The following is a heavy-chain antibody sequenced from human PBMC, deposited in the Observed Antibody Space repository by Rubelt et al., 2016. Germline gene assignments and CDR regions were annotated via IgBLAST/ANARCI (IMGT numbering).Heavy chain of an antibody. V-gene: IGHV4-59*12. D-gene: IGHD5-12*01. Sequence: QVQLQESGPGLVKPSETLSLTCAVSGGSISTYYWSWIRQPPGKGLEWIGYIYYSGSTNYNPSLKSRVTISVDTSKNQFSLKLGSVTAADTAVYYCARDLGRSGYASCSDYWGRGTLVTVSS. J-gene: IGHJ4*02. CDR3: ARDLGRSGYASCSDY. CDR2: IYYSGST. CDR1: GGSISTYY.